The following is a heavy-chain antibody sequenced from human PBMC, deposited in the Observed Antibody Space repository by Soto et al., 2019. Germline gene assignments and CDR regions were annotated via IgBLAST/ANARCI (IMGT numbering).Heavy chain of an antibody. J-gene: IGHJ3*02. D-gene: IGHD3-9*01. Sequence: GGSLRLSCAASGFTFSSYSVSWIRQAPGKGLEWVAAINGSGGSKHYADSVKSRFTISRDNSKNTLYLQMNSLRAEDTAVYYCANGWTYYDILTGYPTPNDAFDIWGQGTMVTVSS. CDR1: GFTFSSYS. CDR3: ANGWTYYDILTGYPTPNDAFDI. CDR2: INGSGGSK. V-gene: IGHV3-23*01.